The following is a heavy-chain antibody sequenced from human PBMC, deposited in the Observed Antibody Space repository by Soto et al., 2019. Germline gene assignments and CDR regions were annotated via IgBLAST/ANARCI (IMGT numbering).Heavy chain of an antibody. CDR3: ATKVVIAGIGYVDH. V-gene: IGHV3-7*01. CDR1: GFTLSSYW. D-gene: IGHD6-13*01. Sequence: GGSLRLSCEASGFTLSSYWMSWVRQAPGKGLEWVANISPNGNAKYYVGSVKGRFTISRDNAKNSVYLQMNSLRAEDTSVYYCATKVVIAGIGYVDHWGQGTLVTVS. CDR2: ISPNGNAK. J-gene: IGHJ5*02.